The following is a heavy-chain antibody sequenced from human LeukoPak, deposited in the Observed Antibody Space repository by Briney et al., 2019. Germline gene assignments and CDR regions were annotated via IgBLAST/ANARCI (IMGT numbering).Heavy chain of an antibody. CDR3: ARWNGDYDPLPFDY. CDR2: IYYSGST. V-gene: IGHV4-59*01. Sequence: SETLSLTCTVSGGSISSYYWSWIWQPPGKGLEWIGYIYYSGSTNYNPSPKSRVTISVDTSKNQFSLKLSSVTAADTAVYYCARWNGDYDPLPFDYWGQGTLVTVSS. D-gene: IGHD4-17*01. J-gene: IGHJ4*02. CDR1: GGSISSYY.